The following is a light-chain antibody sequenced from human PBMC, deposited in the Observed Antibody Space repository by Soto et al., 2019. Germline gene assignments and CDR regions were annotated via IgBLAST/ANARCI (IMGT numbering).Light chain of an antibody. CDR1: QSLNGR. CDR2: DLT. Sequence: DIQMTHSPSTLSSSVGDRVTITCRASQSLNGRLAWSQHRPGQVPNLPIYDLTTLETGVPSRFSGTGSETEFALTVSLPQPGDYATYYCQQYYYLSAFGPGTMVEIK. CDR3: QQYYYLSA. J-gene: IGKJ1*01. V-gene: IGKV1-5*01.